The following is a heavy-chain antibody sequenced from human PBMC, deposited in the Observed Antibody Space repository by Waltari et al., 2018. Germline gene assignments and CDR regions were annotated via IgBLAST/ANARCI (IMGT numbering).Heavy chain of an antibody. D-gene: IGHD3-9*01. J-gene: IGHJ3*02. CDR1: GGSISSYY. V-gene: IGHV4-59*12. CDR3: ARGVRYYDILTGPQAAFDI. Sequence: QVQLQESGPGLVKPSETLSLTCTVSGGSISSYYWSWIRQPPGKGLEWIGYIYYSGSTNYNPSLKRRVTISVDTSKNQFSLKLSSVTAADTAVYYCARGVRYYDILTGPQAAFDIWGQGTMVTVSS. CDR2: IYYSGST.